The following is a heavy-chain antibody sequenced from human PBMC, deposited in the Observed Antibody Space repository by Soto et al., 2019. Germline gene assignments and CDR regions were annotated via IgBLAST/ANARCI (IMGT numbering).Heavy chain of an antibody. V-gene: IGHV1-69*13. CDR2: LIPIFGTA. D-gene: IGHD3-10*01. CDR1: AGTFSSYG. J-gene: IGHJ3*02. CDR3: ARGLEDYYGSGSYSLGGPKFYAFDI. Sequence: ASVKVSCKASAGTFSSYGVSWGRQAPGQGLEWMGLLIPIFGTANYAQKFQGRVTITADESTRTAYMELSSLRSEDTAVYYCARGLEDYYGSGSYSLGGPKFYAFDIWGQGTMVTVSS.